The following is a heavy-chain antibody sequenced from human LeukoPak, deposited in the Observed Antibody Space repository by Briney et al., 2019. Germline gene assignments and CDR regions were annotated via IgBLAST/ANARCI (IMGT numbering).Heavy chain of an antibody. Sequence: GGSLRLSCAASGFTFSSYSMNWVRQAPGKGLEWVSSISSSSSYIYYADSVKGRFTISRDNAKNSLYLQMNSLRVEDTAVYYCARVGRDGYNYPYWGQGTLVTVSS. CDR3: ARVGRDGYNYPY. CDR2: ISSSSSYI. D-gene: IGHD5-24*01. J-gene: IGHJ4*02. CDR1: GFTFSSYS. V-gene: IGHV3-21*01.